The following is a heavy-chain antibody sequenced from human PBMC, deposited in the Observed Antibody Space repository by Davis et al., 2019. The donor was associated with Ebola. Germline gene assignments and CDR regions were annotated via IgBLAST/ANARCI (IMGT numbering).Heavy chain of an antibody. CDR3: AREGSYYYGSGSSL. CDR1: GGSISSSSYY. J-gene: IGHJ4*02. CDR2: IYYSGST. V-gene: IGHV4-39*07. Sequence: PSETLSLTCTVSGGSISSSSYYWGWLRQPPGKGLEWIGSIYYSGSTYYNPSLKSRVTISVDTSKNQFSLKLSSVTAADTAVYYCAREGSYYYGSGSSLWGQGTLVTVSS. D-gene: IGHD3-10*01.